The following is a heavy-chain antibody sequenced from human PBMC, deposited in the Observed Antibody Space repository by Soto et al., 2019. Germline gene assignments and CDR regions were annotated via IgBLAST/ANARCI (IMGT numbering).Heavy chain of an antibody. CDR1: GFTFSSYG. CDR2: ISYDGSKK. V-gene: IGHV3-30*18. CDR3: AKDGPMYYYDSSGLFDY. J-gene: IGHJ4*02. D-gene: IGHD3-22*01. Sequence: QVQLVESGGGVVQPGRSLRLSCAASGFTFSSYGMHWVRQAPGKGLEWVAVISYDGSKKYYVDSVKGRFTISRDNSKNTLFLQMNSLRAEDTAVYYCAKDGPMYYYDSSGLFDYWGQGTLVTVSS.